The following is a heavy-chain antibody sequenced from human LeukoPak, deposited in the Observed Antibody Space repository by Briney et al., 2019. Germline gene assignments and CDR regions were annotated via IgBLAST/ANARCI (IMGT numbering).Heavy chain of an antibody. D-gene: IGHD2-15*01. Sequence: GGSLRLPCAASGFTFSSYWMSWVRQAPGKGREWGAKIKQDGSEKYYVDSVKGRFTISRDNAKNSLYLQMNSLRAEDTAVYYCARDQDIRMRTLHFDYWGQGTLVTVSS. V-gene: IGHV3-7*01. J-gene: IGHJ4*02. CDR3: ARDQDIRMRTLHFDY. CDR2: IKQDGSEK. CDR1: GFTFSSYW.